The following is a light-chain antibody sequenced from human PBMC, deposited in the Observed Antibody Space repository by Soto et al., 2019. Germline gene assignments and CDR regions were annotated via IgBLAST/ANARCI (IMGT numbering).Light chain of an antibody. J-gene: IGKJ2*01. CDR3: QQYNDWPQT. CDR2: GAS. V-gene: IGKV3-15*01. Sequence: EIVMAQSPATLSVSPGERATLSCRASQSVSSDLAWYQQKPGQPPRLLIYGASTRPTGIPARFSGSGSGTEFTLTISSLQSEDFVVYYCQQYNDWPQTFGQGTKLEIK. CDR1: QSVSSD.